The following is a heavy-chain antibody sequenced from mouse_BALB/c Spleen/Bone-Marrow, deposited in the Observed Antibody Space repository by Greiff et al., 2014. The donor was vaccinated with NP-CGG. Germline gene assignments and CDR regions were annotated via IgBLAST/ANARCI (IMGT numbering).Heavy chain of an antibody. D-gene: IGHD4-1*01. V-gene: IGHV1-80*01. Sequence: QVHVKQSGAELVRPGSSVKISCKASGYAFSSYWMNWVKQRPGQGLEWIGQIYPGDGDTNYNGNFKDKATLTTDKSSTTAYMQLSSLTSEDSAVYFCARGGRLTGYYFDYGGQGTTLTVSS. CDR3: ARGGRLTGYYFDY. CDR1: GYAFSSYW. J-gene: IGHJ2*01. CDR2: IYPGDGDT.